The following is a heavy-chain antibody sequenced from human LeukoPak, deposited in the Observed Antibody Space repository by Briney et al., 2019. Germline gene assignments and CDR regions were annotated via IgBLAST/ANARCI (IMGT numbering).Heavy chain of an antibody. V-gene: IGHV3-43*01. CDR2: IYGNGVST. CDR3: AKGQYCSSTSCFMAFDY. D-gene: IGHD2-2*01. CDR1: GFTFDDYT. Sequence: GGSLRLSCEASGFTFDDYTMHWVRQAPGKGLEWVSLIYGNGVSTYYSDSVKGRFTISRDNSKNSLFLQMSSLRSEDTALYYCAKGQYCSSTSCFMAFDYWGQGTRVTVSS. J-gene: IGHJ4*02.